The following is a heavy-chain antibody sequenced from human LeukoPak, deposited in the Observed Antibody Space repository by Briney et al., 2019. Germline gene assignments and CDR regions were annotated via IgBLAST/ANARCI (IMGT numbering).Heavy chain of an antibody. CDR1: GDIVSSNSAA. CDR2: TYYRSKWYN. V-gene: IGHV6-1*01. D-gene: IGHD3-22*01. CDR3: ARDPHYYDSSEGRDWYFDL. Sequence: SQTLSLTCAISGDIVSSNSAAWNWIRQSPSRGLEWLGRTYYRSKWYNDYAVSVKSRITINPDTSKNQFSLQLNSVTHEDTAVYYCARDPHYYDSSEGRDWYFDLWGRGTLVTVSS. J-gene: IGHJ2*01.